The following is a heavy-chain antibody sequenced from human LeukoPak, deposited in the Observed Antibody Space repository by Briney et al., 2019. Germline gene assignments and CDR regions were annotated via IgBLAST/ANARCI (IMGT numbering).Heavy chain of an antibody. J-gene: IGHJ6*02. D-gene: IGHD2-21*01. CDR3: ARDDAGGSIPYYGMDV. Sequence: PSETLSLTCTVSGGSISSGGYYWSWIRQHPGKGLEWIGYIYYSGSTNYNPSLKSRVTISVDTSKNQFSLKLSSVTAADTAVYYCARDDAGGSIPYYGMDVWGQGTTVTVSS. CDR2: IYYSGST. V-gene: IGHV4-61*08. CDR1: GGSISSGGYY.